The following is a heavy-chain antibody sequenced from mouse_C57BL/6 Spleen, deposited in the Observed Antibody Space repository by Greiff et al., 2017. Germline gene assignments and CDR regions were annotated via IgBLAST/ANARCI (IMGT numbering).Heavy chain of an antibody. D-gene: IGHD2-4*01. CDR1: GYTFTDYN. CDR3: AKGVGDYDFDY. J-gene: IGHJ2*01. V-gene: IGHV1-22*01. Sequence: VQLKESGPELVKPGASVKMSCKASGYTFTDYNMHWVKQSHGKSLEWIGYINPNNGGTSYNQKFKGKATLTVNQASSTAYMELRSLASEDSAVYYCAKGVGDYDFDYWGQGTTLTDSS. CDR2: INPNNGGT.